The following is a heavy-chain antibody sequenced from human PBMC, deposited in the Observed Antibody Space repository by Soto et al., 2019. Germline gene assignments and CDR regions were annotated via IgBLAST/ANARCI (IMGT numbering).Heavy chain of an antibody. CDR3: ARHATPRVAIFGVVIPNWFDP. Sequence: QLQLQESGPGLVKPSETLSLTCTVSGGSISSSRYYWGWIRQPPGKGLEWIGSIYYSGSTYYNPSLKSRVTISVDTSKNQYSLKLSSVTAADTAVYYCARHATPRVAIFGVVIPNWFDPWGQGTLVTVSS. V-gene: IGHV4-39*01. CDR1: GGSISSSRYY. J-gene: IGHJ5*02. D-gene: IGHD3-3*01. CDR2: IYYSGST.